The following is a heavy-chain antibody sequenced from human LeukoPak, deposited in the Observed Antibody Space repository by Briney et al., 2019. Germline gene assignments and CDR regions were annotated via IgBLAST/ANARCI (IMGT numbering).Heavy chain of an antibody. V-gene: IGHV7-4-1*02. Sequence: ASVKVSCKASGYTFTSYAMNWVRQAPGQGLEWMGWINTYTGNPTYAQGFTGRFVFSLDTSVSTAYLQISSLKAEDTAVYYCARWDYDSSGYALYYFNYWGQGTLVTVSS. CDR2: INTYTGNP. D-gene: IGHD3-22*01. J-gene: IGHJ4*02. CDR3: ARWDYDSSGYALYYFNY. CDR1: GYTFTSYA.